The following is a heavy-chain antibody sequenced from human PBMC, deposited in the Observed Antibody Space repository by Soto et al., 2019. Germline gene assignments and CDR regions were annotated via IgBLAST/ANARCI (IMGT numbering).Heavy chain of an antibody. CDR3: LSGWPKYFDY. CDR1: GSTFSVST. V-gene: IGHV3-73*02. Sequence: EMQPVESGGGLVQPGGSLKLSCAVSGSTFSVSTIHWVRQASGKGLEWVGHLKSNANNYATAYAESVKGRFTISRDDSKNMAHLQMNSLKTEDTAVYYCLSGWPKYFDYWGQGTLVTVSS. D-gene: IGHD6-19*01. J-gene: IGHJ4*02. CDR2: LKSNANNYAT.